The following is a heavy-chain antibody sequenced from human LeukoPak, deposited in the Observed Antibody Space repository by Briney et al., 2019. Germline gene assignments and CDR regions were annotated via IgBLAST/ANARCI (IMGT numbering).Heavy chain of an antibody. CDR1: GYKFTDDY. D-gene: IGHD3-16*01. Sequence: ASVKVSCKASGYKFTDDYMHWVRQAPGQGLEFMGWINPDSGFTNYAQKVKGRVTMTRDTSISTAYLEVRSLTSDDTAVYYAPTAEAYTSWWKVWGQGTLVTVSS. J-gene: IGHJ4*02. V-gene: IGHV1-2*02. CDR3: PTAEAYTSWWKV. CDR2: INPDSGFT.